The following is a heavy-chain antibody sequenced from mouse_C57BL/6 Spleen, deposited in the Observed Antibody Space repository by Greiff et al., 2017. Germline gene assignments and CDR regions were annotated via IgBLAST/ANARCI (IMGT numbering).Heavy chain of an antibody. D-gene: IGHD1-1*01. J-gene: IGHJ2*01. CDR1: GYTFTNYW. V-gene: IGHV1-63*01. Sequence: QVQLQQSGAELVRPGTSVKMSCKASGYTFTNYWIGWAKQRPGHGLEWIGDIYPGGGYTNYNEKFKGKATLTADKASSTAYMQFSSLTSEDSAIYYCTRENYGSSYGYWGQGTTLTVSS. CDR3: TRENYGSSYGY. CDR2: IYPGGGYT.